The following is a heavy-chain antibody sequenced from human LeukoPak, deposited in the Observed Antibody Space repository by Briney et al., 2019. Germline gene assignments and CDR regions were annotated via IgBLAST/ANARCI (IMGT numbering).Heavy chain of an antibody. CDR3: AELGTTMIGGV. J-gene: IGHJ6*04. CDR1: GFTFSSYE. D-gene: IGHD3-10*02. V-gene: IGHV3-48*03. CDR2: ISSSGSTI. Sequence: GGSLRLSCAASGFTFSSYEMDWVRQAPGKGLEWVSYISSSGSTIYYADSVKGRFTISRDNAKNSLYLQMNSLRAEDTAVYYCAELGTTMIGGVWGKGTTVTISS.